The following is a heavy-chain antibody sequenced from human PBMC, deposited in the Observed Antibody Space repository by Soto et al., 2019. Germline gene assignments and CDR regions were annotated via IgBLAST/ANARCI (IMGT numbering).Heavy chain of an antibody. CDR1: GFTFDNFA. D-gene: IGHD3-22*01. Sequence: AGGSLRLSCTTSGFTFDNFAMSWVRQAPGRGLEWVSAISGGGGGKYYADSVKGRFIIARDNSKNTVYLEVNGLRTGDTAVYYCAKDVHYDSSGGLDYWGQGTLVTVSS. CDR3: AKDVHYDSSGGLDY. V-gene: IGHV3-23*01. J-gene: IGHJ4*02. CDR2: ISGGGGGK.